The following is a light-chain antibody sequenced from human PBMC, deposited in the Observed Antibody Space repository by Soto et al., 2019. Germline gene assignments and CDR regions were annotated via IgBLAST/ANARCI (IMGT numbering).Light chain of an antibody. CDR2: DDS. V-gene: IGLV3-21*02. J-gene: IGLJ3*02. CDR3: QVWDSSSDHWV. CDR1: NIGSKS. Sequence: SYELTQPPSVSVAPGQTARITCGGNNIGSKSVHWHQQKPGQAPVLVVYDDSDRPSGIPERFSGSNSGNTATLTISRVEVGDEADYYCQVWDSSSDHWVFGGGTKLTVL.